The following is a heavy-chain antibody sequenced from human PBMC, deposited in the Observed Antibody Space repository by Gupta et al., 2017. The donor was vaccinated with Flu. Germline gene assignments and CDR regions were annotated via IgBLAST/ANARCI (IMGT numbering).Heavy chain of an antibody. CDR1: GGPISSGGYY. D-gene: IGHD4-11*01. Sequence: QVQLQESGPGLVKPSQTLSLTCTVSGGPISSGGYYCSWIRQHPGKGLEWIGYIYYSGSTYYNPSLKSRVTISVDTSKNQFSLKLSSVTAADTAVYYCARGGVYRNYFDYWGQGTLVTVSS. V-gene: IGHV4-31*03. J-gene: IGHJ4*02. CDR2: IYYSGST. CDR3: ARGGVYRNYFDY.